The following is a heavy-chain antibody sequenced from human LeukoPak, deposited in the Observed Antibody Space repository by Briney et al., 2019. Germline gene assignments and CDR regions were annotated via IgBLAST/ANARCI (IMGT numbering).Heavy chain of an antibody. J-gene: IGHJ4*02. V-gene: IGHV1-69*13. Sequence: GASVKVSCKASGGTFSSYAISWVRQAPGQGLEWMGGIIPIFGTANYAQKFQGRVTITADESTSTAYMELSSLRSEDTAVYYCARTKGTRYCGGDCYPYYGFDYWGQGTLVTVSS. D-gene: IGHD2-21*02. CDR2: IIPIFGTA. CDR3: ARTKGTRYCGGDCYPYYGFDY. CDR1: GGTFSSYA.